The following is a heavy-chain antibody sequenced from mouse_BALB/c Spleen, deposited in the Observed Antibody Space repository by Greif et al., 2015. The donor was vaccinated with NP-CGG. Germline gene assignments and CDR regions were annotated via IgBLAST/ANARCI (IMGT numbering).Heavy chain of an antibody. CDR2: IYPGSGST. J-gene: IGHJ4*01. CDR3: TRRSYYYAMDY. V-gene: IGHV1S22*01. CDR1: GYTFTSYW. Sequence: LQQSGSELVRPGASVKLSCKASGYTFTSYWMHWVKQRPGQGLEWIGNIYPGSGSTNYDEKFKSKATLTVDTSSSTACMQLSSLTSEDSAVYYCTRRSYYYAMDYWGQRTSVTVSS.